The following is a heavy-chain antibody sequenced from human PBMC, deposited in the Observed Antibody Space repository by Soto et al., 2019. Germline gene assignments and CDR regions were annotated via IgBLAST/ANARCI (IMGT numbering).Heavy chain of an antibody. CDR1: GFTFSSYG. V-gene: IGHV3-30*18. J-gene: IGHJ6*02. CDR2: ISYEGSNK. D-gene: IGHD5-12*01. CDR3: AKGSGFPGYYYYGMDV. Sequence: SLRLSCAASGFTFSSYGMHWVRQAPGKGLEWVAVISYEGSNKYYADSVKGRFTISRDNSKNTLYLQMNSLRAEDTAVYYCAKGSGFPGYYYYGMDVWGQGTTVTVSS.